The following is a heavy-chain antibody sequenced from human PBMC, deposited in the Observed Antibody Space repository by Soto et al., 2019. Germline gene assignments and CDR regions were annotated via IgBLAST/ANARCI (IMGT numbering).Heavy chain of an antibody. CDR3: ASETQGYCSSTSCYGLDYYYYMDV. D-gene: IGHD2-2*01. J-gene: IGHJ6*03. CDR1: GYTFTSYA. Sequence: QVPLVQSGAEVKKPGASVKVSCKASGYTFTSYAMHWVRQAPGQRLEWMGWINAGNGNTKYSQKFQGSVTITSDTSASSAYMELSSLISEDTAVYYCASETQGYCSSTSCYGLDYYYYMDVWGKGTTVTFSS. CDR2: INAGNGNT. V-gene: IGHV1-3*01.